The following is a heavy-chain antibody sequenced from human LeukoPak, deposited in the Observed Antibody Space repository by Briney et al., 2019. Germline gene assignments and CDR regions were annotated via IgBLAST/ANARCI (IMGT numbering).Heavy chain of an antibody. Sequence: ASVTVSCTASGYTFTGYYMHWVRQAPGQGLEWMGRINPNNGGTNYAQKFQGRVTMTGDTSISTAYMELSSLRSDDTAVYYCTRESGSYHGNDYWGQGTLLTVSS. J-gene: IGHJ4*02. CDR1: GYTFTGYY. CDR3: TRESGSYHGNDY. D-gene: IGHD1-26*01. CDR2: INPNNGGT. V-gene: IGHV1-2*06.